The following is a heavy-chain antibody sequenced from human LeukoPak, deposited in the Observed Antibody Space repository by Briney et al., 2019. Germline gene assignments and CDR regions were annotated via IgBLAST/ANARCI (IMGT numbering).Heavy chain of an antibody. J-gene: IGHJ5*02. CDR3: ARAGCSSTSCYVWGNWFDP. CDR1: GFTFSSYA. V-gene: IGHV3-30*04. D-gene: IGHD2-2*01. Sequence: GRSLRLSCAASGFTFSSYAMHWVRQAPSKGLEWVAVISYDGSNKYYADSVKGRFTISRDNSKNTLYLQMNSLRAEDTAVYYCARAGCSSTSCYVWGNWFDPWGQGTLVTVSS. CDR2: ISYDGSNK.